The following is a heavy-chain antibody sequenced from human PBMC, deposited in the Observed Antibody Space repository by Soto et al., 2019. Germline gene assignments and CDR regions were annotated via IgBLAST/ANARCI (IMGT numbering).Heavy chain of an antibody. CDR3: ARKGAAASYAHYYMDV. J-gene: IGHJ6*03. D-gene: IGHD6-13*01. CDR2: VYYSGNT. Sequence: QVQLQESGPGLVKPSETLSLTCTVSGGSISPYYWSWIRQPPGKGLEWMGYVYYSGNTNYNPSLESPVTISVDTSRNRFSLNLTSATAADTAVYYCARKGAAASYAHYYMDVWGRGTAVTVSS. CDR1: GGSISPYY. V-gene: IGHV4-59*01.